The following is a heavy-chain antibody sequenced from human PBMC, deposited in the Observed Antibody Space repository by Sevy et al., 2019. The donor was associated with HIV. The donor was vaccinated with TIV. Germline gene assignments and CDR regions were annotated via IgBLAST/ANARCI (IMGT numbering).Heavy chain of an antibody. J-gene: IGHJ5*02. CDR3: ARGAHYSSSSQFIST. CDR1: GGSFSGYY. V-gene: IGHV4-34*01. D-gene: IGHD6-6*01. Sequence: SETLSLTCAVYGGSFSGYYWSWIRQPPGKGLEWIGEINHSGSTNYNPSLKSRVTISVDTSKNQFSLKLSSVTAADTAVYYCARGAHYSSSSQFISTWGQGTLVTVSS. CDR2: INHSGST.